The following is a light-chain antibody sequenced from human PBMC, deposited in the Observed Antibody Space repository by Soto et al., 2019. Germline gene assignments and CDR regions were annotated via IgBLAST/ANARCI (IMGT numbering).Light chain of an antibody. V-gene: IGKV3-11*01. Sequence: EIVLKQSPATLSLSPGERATLSCMASQSVSSYLAWYQQKPGQAPRLLIYDASNRATGIPARFSGSGSGTDFTLTISSLEPEDFAVYYCQQRSNWPPWTFGQGTKVDIK. CDR2: DAS. CDR3: QQRSNWPPWT. CDR1: QSVSSY. J-gene: IGKJ1*01.